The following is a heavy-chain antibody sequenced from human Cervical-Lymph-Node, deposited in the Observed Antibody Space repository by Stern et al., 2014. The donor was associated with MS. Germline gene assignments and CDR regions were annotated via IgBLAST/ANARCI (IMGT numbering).Heavy chain of an antibody. D-gene: IGHD1-26*01. Sequence: QVQLQESGPGLVKPSQTLSLTCTVSGGSISNDNFFWSWIRQPAGKGLEWIGRVYLSGSTNYNPSLKSRVPISMDTSMNQFSLKLNSVTAADTAVYYCALGAEWFDPWGQGTLVTVSS. CDR2: VYLSGST. J-gene: IGHJ5*02. CDR3: ALGAEWFDP. V-gene: IGHV4-61*02. CDR1: GGSISNDNFF.